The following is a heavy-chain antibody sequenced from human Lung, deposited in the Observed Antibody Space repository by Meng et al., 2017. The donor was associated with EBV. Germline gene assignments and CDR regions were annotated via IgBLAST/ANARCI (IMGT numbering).Heavy chain of an antibody. CDR1: GFTFSSYA. J-gene: IGHJ5*02. Sequence: RSLRLSCAASGFTFSSYAMHWVRQAPGKGLEWVAVISYDGSNKYYADSVKGRFTISRDNSKNTLYLQMTSLRAEDTAVYYCARDKTDYGDSPYDPWGQGTLVTVSS. V-gene: IGHV3-30-3*01. CDR3: ARDKTDYGDSPYDP. CDR2: ISYDGSNK. D-gene: IGHD4-17*01.